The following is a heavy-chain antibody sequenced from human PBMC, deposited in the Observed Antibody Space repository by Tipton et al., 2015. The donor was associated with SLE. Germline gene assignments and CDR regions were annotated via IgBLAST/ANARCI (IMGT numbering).Heavy chain of an antibody. D-gene: IGHD3-16*01. J-gene: IGHJ5*02. V-gene: IGHV4-38-2*02. CDR2: IYHSGTT. CDR1: GDSISRTGYY. CDR3: ARGLRGVMTGDWFDP. Sequence: TLSLTCTVSGDSISRTGYYWGWIRQPPGKGLEWIGNIYHSGTTYYSPSLKSRITISVDKAKNQFSLNLSSVTAADTAIYYCARGLRGVMTGDWFDPWGQGTLVTVSS.